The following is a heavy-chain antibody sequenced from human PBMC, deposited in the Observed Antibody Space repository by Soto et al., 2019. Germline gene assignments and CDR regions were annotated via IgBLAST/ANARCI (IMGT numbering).Heavy chain of an antibody. J-gene: IGHJ6*02. CDR1: GGSISSGDYY. V-gene: IGHV4-30-4*01. CDR2: IYYSGST. CDR3: ARDRRFGELSASYYYGMDV. D-gene: IGHD3-10*01. Sequence: SETLSLTCTVSGGSISSGDYYWSWIRQPPGKGLEWIGYIYYSGSTYYNPSLKSRVTISVDTSKNQFSLKLSSVTAADTAVYYCARDRRFGELSASYYYGMDVWGQGTTVTVSS.